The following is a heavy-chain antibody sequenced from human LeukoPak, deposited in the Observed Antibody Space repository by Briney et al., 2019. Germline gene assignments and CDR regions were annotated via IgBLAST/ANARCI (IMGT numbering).Heavy chain of an antibody. Sequence: PGGSLRLSCAASGFTFSSYGMHWVRQAPGKGLEWVAVISHDGSNKYYADSVKGRFTISRDNAKNSLYLQMNSLRAEDTALYYCAKDRNGGWYSGVFDYWGQGTLVTVSS. D-gene: IGHD6-19*01. J-gene: IGHJ4*02. CDR2: ISHDGSNK. V-gene: IGHV3-30*18. CDR1: GFTFSSYG. CDR3: AKDRNGGWYSGVFDY.